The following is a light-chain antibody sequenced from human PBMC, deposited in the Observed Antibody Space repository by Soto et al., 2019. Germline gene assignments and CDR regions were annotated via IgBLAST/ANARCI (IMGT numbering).Light chain of an antibody. CDR2: GTS. CDR3: QQYNNWPPGT. Sequence: EVVMTQSPAILSVSPGERATLSCRASQSVSSNLAWYQQKPGQAPRLLIYGTSTRATGIPVRFSGSGSGTDFTLTISSLQSEDFAVYYCQQYNNWPPGTFCLGTKVEIK. CDR1: QSVSSN. V-gene: IGKV3-15*01. J-gene: IGKJ1*01.